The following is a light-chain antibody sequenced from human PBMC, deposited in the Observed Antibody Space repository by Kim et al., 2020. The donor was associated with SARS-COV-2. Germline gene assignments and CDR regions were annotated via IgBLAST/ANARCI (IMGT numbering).Light chain of an antibody. CDR2: DVS. CDR1: QVIRKF. V-gene: IGKV1-33*01. CDR3: QQNDDFPIT. J-gene: IGKJ5*01. Sequence: PSVGDRVTISCQATQVIRKFLNCDQQRPGKAPQLLIYDVSNLQRGVPSRFSGRGYGTEFTLTISSLQPEDFATYYCQQNDDFPITFGQGTRLEIK.